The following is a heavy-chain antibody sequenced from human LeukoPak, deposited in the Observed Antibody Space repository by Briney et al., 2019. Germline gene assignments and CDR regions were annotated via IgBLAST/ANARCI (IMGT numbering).Heavy chain of an antibody. D-gene: IGHD2-15*01. J-gene: IGHJ3*02. V-gene: IGHV3-23*01. CDR1: GFTFSSYA. Sequence: PGGSLRLSCAASGFTFSSYAMSWVRQAPGKGLEWVSAISGSGGSTYYADSVKGRFTISRDNSKNSLYLQMNSPRAEDTALYYCARDPDIVVVVAARGDAFDIWGQGTMVTVSS. CDR2: ISGSGGST. CDR3: ARDPDIVVVVAARGDAFDI.